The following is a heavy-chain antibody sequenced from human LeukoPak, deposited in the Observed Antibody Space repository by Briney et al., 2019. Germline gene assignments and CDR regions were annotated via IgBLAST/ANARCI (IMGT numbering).Heavy chain of an antibody. Sequence: GGSLRLSCAASGFTFSSYSMNWVRQAPGKGLEWVSSISSSSSYIYYADSVKGRFTISRDNAKNSLYLQMNSLRAEDTAVYYCARHYSNPDYVRVHDYWGQGTLVTVSS. D-gene: IGHD4-17*01. CDR2: ISSSSSYI. J-gene: IGHJ4*02. CDR3: ARHYSNPDYVRVHDY. CDR1: GFTFSSYS. V-gene: IGHV3-21*01.